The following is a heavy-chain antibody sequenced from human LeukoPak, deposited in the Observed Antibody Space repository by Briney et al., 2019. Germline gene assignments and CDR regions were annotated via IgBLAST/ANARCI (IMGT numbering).Heavy chain of an antibody. CDR2: ISYDGSNK. D-gene: IGHD1-26*01. V-gene: IGHV3-30*18. CDR1: GFTFSSYG. J-gene: IGHJ4*02. Sequence: GRSLRLSCAASGFTFSSYGMHWVRQAPGKGLEWVAVISYDGSNKYYADSVKGRFTISRDNSKNTLYLQMNSLRAEDTAVYYCAKKPGPLWELPQYYFDYWGQGTLVTVSS. CDR3: AKKPGPLWELPQYYFDY.